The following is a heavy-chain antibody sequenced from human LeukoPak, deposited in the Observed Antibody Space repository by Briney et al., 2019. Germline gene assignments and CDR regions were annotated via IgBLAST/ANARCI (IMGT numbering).Heavy chain of an antibody. Sequence: GGSLRLSCAASGVTVSSNYMSWVRKAPVQGLECVSVIYSGCSTYFADSVKSRITINRDNSKNPLYLQMNSLTAEDTAVYYCASSLTAIDYWGQGTLVTVSS. CDR2: IYSGCST. V-gene: IGHV3-66*01. D-gene: IGHD2-21*02. CDR1: GVTVSSNY. J-gene: IGHJ4*02. CDR3: ASSLTAIDY.